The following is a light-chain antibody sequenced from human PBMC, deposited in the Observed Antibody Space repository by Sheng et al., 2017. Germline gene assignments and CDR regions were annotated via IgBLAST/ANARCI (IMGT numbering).Light chain of an antibody. CDR2: EVS. J-gene: IGLJ2*01. CDR1: SSDVGAYNY. CDR3: SSYTSSTPVI. V-gene: IGLV2-14*01. Sequence: QSVLTQPASVSGSPGQSITISCTGTSSDVGAYNYVSWYQQHPGKAPKLMIFEVSNRPSGVSNRFSGSKHGNTASLTISGLQAEDEADYYCSSYTSSTPVIFGGGTKLTVL.